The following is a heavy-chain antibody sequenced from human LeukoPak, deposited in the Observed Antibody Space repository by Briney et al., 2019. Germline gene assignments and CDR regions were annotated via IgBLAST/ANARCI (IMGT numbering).Heavy chain of an antibody. J-gene: IGHJ5*02. Sequence: GGSLRLSCAASGFTFSSYWMHWVRQAPGKGLVWVSRINSDGSSTSYADSVKGRFTISRDNAKNTLYLQMNSLRAEDTAVYYCARGVGYCSSTSCYWWFDPWGQGTLVTVSP. D-gene: IGHD2-2*01. CDR3: ARGVGYCSSTSCYWWFDP. V-gene: IGHV3-74*01. CDR1: GFTFSSYW. CDR2: INSDGSST.